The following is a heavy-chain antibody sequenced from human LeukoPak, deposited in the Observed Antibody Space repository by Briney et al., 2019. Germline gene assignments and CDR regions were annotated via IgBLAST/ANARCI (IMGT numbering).Heavy chain of an antibody. CDR2: INHSGST. CDR3: ARAPRGDRHMDV. D-gene: IGHD3-16*01. V-gene: IGHV4-34*01. CDR1: GGSFSGYY. J-gene: IGHJ6*03. Sequence: PSETLSLTCAVYGGSFSGYYWSWIRQPPGKGLEWIGEINHSGSTNYNPSLKSRVTISVDTSKNQSSLKLSSVTAADTAVYYCARAPRGDRHMDVWGKGTTVTVSS.